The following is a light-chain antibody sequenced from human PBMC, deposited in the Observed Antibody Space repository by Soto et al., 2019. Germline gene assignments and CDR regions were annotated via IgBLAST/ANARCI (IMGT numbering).Light chain of an antibody. CDR1: QSVDSSY. Sequence: EIVLTQSPGTLSLSPGERATLSCRASQSVDSSYLAWYQQKPGQAPRLLIYGASNRATGIPARFGGSGSGTDFNLTIDRLEPEDFAIYDCQQYGNSPLYSFGQGTKLEIK. J-gene: IGKJ2*03. V-gene: IGKV3-20*01. CDR2: GAS. CDR3: QQYGNSPLYS.